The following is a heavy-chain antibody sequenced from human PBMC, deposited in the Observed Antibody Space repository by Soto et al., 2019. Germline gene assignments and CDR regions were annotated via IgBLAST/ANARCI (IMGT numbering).Heavy chain of an antibody. D-gene: IGHD6-19*01. V-gene: IGHV3-30-3*01. CDR1: GFTFSSYA. Sequence: QVQLVESGGGVVQPGRSLRLSCAASGFTFSSYAMHWVRQAPGKGLEWVAVISYDGSNKYYADSVKGRFTISRDNSKNTLYLHMNSLRAEDTAVYYCARGGSGWYKDGMDVWGQGTTVTVSS. CDR2: ISYDGSNK. J-gene: IGHJ6*02. CDR3: ARGGSGWYKDGMDV.